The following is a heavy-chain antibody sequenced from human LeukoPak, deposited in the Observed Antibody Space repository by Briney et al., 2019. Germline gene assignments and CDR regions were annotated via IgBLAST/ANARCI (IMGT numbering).Heavy chain of an antibody. V-gene: IGHV4-34*01. CDR2: INHSGST. CDR1: GGSFSGYY. J-gene: IGHJ4*02. D-gene: IGHD2-2*03. Sequence: SETLSLTCAVYGGSFSGYYWSWIRQPPGKGLEWIGEINHSGSTNYNPSLKSRVTISVDTSKNQFSLRLSSVTAADTAVYYCARVGYSTDYWGQGTLVTVSS. CDR3: ARVGYSTDY.